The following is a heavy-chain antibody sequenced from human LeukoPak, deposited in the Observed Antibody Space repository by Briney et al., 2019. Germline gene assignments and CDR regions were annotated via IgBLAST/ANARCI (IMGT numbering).Heavy chain of an antibody. V-gene: IGHV3-33*06. CDR3: AKALNGLVDY. CDR1: GFTFSDYG. CDR2: IWYDGSNK. J-gene: IGHJ4*02. Sequence: GRSLRLSCAASGFTFSDYGMHWVRQAPGKGLDWVAVIWYDGSNKYYADSVKGRFTISRDNSKNTLYLQMNSLRAEDTAVYYCAKALNGLVDYWGQGTLVTVSS. D-gene: IGHD6-19*01.